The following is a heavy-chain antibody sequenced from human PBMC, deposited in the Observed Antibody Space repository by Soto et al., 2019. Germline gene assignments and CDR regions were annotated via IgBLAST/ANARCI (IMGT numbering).Heavy chain of an antibody. Sequence: QVQLVQSGPEMKRPEASVKVSCKASGYPFITHSVTWVRQAPGQGLEWMGWVSAYTGKKSYSQNLQGRITMSMDTSTNTAYMELRSLESDDTAVYYCARGGDSPDFWGQGTLVTVS. CDR2: VSAYTGKK. V-gene: IGHV1-18*01. D-gene: IGHD3-16*01. J-gene: IGHJ4*02. CDR3: ARGGDSPDF. CDR1: GYPFITHS.